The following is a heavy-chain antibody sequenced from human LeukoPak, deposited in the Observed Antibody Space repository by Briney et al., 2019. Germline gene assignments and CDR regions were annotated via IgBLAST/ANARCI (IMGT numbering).Heavy chain of an antibody. Sequence: SETLSLTCTVSGGSISSYYWSWIRQPPGKGLEWIGYIYYSGSTNYNPSLKSRVTISVDTSKNQFSLKLSPVTAADTAVYYCAKTEVDTATSGVFDYWGQGTLVTVSS. V-gene: IGHV4-59*01. CDR2: IYYSGST. CDR3: AKTEVDTATSGVFDY. D-gene: IGHD5-18*01. J-gene: IGHJ4*02. CDR1: GGSISSYY.